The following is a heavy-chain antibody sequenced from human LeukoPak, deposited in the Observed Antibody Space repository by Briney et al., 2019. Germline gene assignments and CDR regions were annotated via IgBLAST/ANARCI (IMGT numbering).Heavy chain of an antibody. J-gene: IGHJ5*02. Sequence: TGGSLRLSCAASGFTFSSYGMHWVRQAPGKGLEWVAFIRYDGSNKYCADSVKGRFTISRDNSKNTLYLQMNSLRAEDTAVYYCAKDPRDYGDYPPANWFDPWGQGTLVTVSS. CDR1: GFTFSSYG. D-gene: IGHD4-17*01. CDR3: AKDPRDYGDYPPANWFDP. CDR2: IRYDGSNK. V-gene: IGHV3-30*02.